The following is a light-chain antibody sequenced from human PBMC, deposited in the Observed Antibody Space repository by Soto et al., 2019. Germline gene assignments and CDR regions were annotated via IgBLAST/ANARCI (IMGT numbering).Light chain of an antibody. Sequence: DIQMTQSPSSLSASVGDRVTITCRASQSISSYLNWYQQKPGKAPKLLIYAASSWQSGVPSRFSGSGSGTDFTLTISSLQPEDFAEYYCQQCYSTPRTFGQGTKVEIK. CDR3: QQCYSTPRT. V-gene: IGKV1-39*01. CDR2: AAS. J-gene: IGKJ1*01. CDR1: QSISSY.